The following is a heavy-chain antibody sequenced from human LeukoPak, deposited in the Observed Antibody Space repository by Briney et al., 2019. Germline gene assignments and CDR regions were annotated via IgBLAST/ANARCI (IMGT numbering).Heavy chain of an antibody. CDR2: IYYSGST. D-gene: IGHD3-10*01. Sequence: PSETLSLTCTVSGGSISSYYWSWIRQPPGKGLEWIGYIYYSGSTNYNPSLKSRVTISVDTSKNQFSLKLSSVTAADTAVYYCARDSYGSRYSFDYWGQGTLVTVSS. CDR3: ARDSYGSRYSFDY. J-gene: IGHJ4*02. V-gene: IGHV4-59*01. CDR1: GGSISSYY.